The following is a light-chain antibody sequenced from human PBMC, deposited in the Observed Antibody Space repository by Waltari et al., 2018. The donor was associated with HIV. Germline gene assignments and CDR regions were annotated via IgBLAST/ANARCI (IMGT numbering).Light chain of an antibody. J-gene: IGLJ3*02. Sequence: SYLHSPDRAPTLVVFEVSKRPSGIPDRFSGSKSGNTASLTISGLQAEDEGVYYYSSFGRGYTILFGGGTTLTVL. CDR3: SSFGRGYTIL. CDR2: EVS. V-gene: IGLV2-11*01.